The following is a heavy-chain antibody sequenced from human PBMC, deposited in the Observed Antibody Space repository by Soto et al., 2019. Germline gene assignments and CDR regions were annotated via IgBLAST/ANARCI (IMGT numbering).Heavy chain of an antibody. Sequence: QVQLVESWGGVVQPGRSLRLSCAASGFTFSSYAMHWVRQAPGTGLEWVAVISYDGSNKYYADSVKGRFTISRDNSKNTLYLQMDSLRAEDTAVYYCARETYYDFWRGAYYGMDVCGQGTTVTVSS. CDR2: ISYDGSNK. D-gene: IGHD3-3*01. CDR3: ARETYYDFWRGAYYGMDV. CDR1: GFTFSSYA. V-gene: IGHV3-30-3*01. J-gene: IGHJ6*02.